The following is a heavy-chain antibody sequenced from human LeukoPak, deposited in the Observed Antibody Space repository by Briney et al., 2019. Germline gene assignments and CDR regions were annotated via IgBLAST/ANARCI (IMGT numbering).Heavy chain of an antibody. Sequence: SSVKVSCKASGGTFSSYAISWVRQAPGQGLEWMGRIIPIFGTANYAQKFQGRVTITTDESTSTAYMELSSLRSEDTAVYYCARGPLIEVNPDFGYRGQGTLVTVSS. CDR3: ARGPLIEVNPDFGY. D-gene: IGHD1-14*01. J-gene: IGHJ4*02. V-gene: IGHV1-69*05. CDR1: GGTFSSYA. CDR2: IIPIFGTA.